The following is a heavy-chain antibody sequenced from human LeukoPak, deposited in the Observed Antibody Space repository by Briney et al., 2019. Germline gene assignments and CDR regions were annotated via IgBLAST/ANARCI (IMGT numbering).Heavy chain of an antibody. CDR3: ARSGVATIFHYCYYRDV. D-gene: IGHD5-12*01. CDR2: IYYSGST. J-gene: IGHJ6*03. Sequence: SETLSLTCTVSGGSISSYYWSWIRQPPGKGLEWIGYIYYSGSTNYNPSLKSRVTISVDTSKNQFSLKLSSVTAADTAVYYCARSGVATIFHYCYYRDVWGKGTRVTVFS. V-gene: IGHV4-59*01. CDR1: GGSISSYY.